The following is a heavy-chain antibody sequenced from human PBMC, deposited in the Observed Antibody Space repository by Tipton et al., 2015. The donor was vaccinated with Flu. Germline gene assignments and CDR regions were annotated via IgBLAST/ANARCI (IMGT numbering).Heavy chain of an antibody. V-gene: IGHV3-48*03. Sequence: GSLRLSCAASGFTFSRYAMIWVLQAPGKGLEWLSYISSSGNTISYADSVRGRFTISRDNTKKSLYLQLNSLRAEDTANYYYATLTGDDYWGQGIMVTVSS. CDR3: ATLTGDDY. J-gene: IGHJ4*02. CDR2: ISSSGNTI. D-gene: IGHD7-27*01. CDR1: GFTFSRYA.